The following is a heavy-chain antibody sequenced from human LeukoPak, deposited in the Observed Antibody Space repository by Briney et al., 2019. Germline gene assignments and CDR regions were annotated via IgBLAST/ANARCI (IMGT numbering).Heavy chain of an antibody. J-gene: IGHJ5*02. CDR1: GFTFSTYG. CDR3: AREGGGYSYINH. Sequence: GGSLRLSCAASGFTFSTYGMHWVRQAPGKGLEWVAVISYDGSNKYYADSVKGRFTISRDNSKNTLYLQMNSLRAEDTGVYYCAREGGGYSYINHWGQGTLVTVSS. CDR2: ISYDGSNK. V-gene: IGHV3-30*03. D-gene: IGHD5-18*01.